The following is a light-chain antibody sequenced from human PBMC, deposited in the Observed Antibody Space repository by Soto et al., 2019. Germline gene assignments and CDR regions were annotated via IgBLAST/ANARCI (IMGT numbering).Light chain of an antibody. J-gene: IGKJ4*01. Sequence: AIRMTPSPSSFSASTGDRVTITCRASQGISSYLAWYQQKPGKAPKLLIYAASTLQSGVPSRFSGSGSGTDFTLTISCLQSEDFATYYCQQYYSYPPLTFGGGTKVDIK. V-gene: IGKV1-8*01. CDR1: QGISSY. CDR3: QQYYSYPPLT. CDR2: AAS.